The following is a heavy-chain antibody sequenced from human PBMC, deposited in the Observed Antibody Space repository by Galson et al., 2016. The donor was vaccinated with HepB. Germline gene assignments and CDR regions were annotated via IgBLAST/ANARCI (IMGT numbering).Heavy chain of an antibody. J-gene: IGHJ5*02. CDR3: AREEERQLVRRFDP. V-gene: IGHV4-61*01. D-gene: IGHD6-13*01. Sequence: ATLSLTCTVSGGSVSSGSYYWSWIRQPPGKGLEWIGYIYYSGSTNYNPSLKSRVTISVEPSKNQFPLKLTSVTASDTAFYYCAREEERQLVRRFDPWGQGTLVTVSS. CDR2: IYYSGST. CDR1: GGSVSSGSYY.